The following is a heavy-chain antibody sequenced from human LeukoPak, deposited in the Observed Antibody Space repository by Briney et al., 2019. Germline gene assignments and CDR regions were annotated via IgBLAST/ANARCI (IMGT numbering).Heavy chain of an antibody. CDR3: ARHYCSSTSCQFDY. CDR1: GGSISSRSYY. Sequence: PSETLSLTCTVSGGSISSRSYYWGWIRQPPGKGLEWIGSIYYSGSTYYNPSLKSRVTISVDTSKNQFSLKLSSVTAADTAVYYCARHYCSSTSCQFDYWGQGTLVTVSS. D-gene: IGHD2-2*01. V-gene: IGHV4-39*01. CDR2: IYYSGST. J-gene: IGHJ4*02.